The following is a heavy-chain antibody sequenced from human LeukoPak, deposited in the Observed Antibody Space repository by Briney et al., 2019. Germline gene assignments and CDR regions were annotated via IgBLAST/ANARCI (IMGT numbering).Heavy chain of an antibody. V-gene: IGHV1-2*02. CDR2: INPNSGGT. J-gene: IGHJ3*02. CDR3: ARHPKYYYDSSGYYHNVDAFDI. D-gene: IGHD3-22*01. CDR1: GYTFTGYY. Sequence: ASVKVSCKASGYTFTGYYMHWVRQAPGQGLEWMGWINPNSGGTNYAQKFQGRVTMTRDTSISTAYMELSRLRSDDTAVYYCARHPKYYYDSSGYYHNVDAFDIWGQGTMVTVSS.